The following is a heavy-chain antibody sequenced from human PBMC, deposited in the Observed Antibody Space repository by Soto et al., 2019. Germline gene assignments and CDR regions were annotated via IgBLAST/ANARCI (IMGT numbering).Heavy chain of an antibody. CDR3: ARRAVVAVTGSLDNWLDP. CDR2: IYNIGST. J-gene: IGHJ5*02. Sequence: SETLSLTCTVSGGSISGYYWSWLRQPPGKGLEWIGYIYNIGSTNYNPSLRSRVTMSVDTSQNQFSLKLSSVTATDTAVYYCARRAVVAVTGSLDNWLDPWGQGILVTVSS. V-gene: IGHV4-59*12. CDR1: GGSISGYY. D-gene: IGHD2-21*01.